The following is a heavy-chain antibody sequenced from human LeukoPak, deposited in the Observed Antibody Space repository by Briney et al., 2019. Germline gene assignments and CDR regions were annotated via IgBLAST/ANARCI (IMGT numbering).Heavy chain of an antibody. Sequence: PSETLSLTCAVYGGSFSGYYWSWIRQPPGKGLEWIGEINHSGSTNYNPSLKSRVTISVDTSKNQFSLKLSSVTAADTAVYYCARISGLRGYYYYGMDVWGQGTTVTVSS. V-gene: IGHV4-34*01. CDR1: GGSFSGYY. D-gene: IGHD3-10*01. CDR2: INHSGST. CDR3: ARISGLRGYYYYGMDV. J-gene: IGHJ6*02.